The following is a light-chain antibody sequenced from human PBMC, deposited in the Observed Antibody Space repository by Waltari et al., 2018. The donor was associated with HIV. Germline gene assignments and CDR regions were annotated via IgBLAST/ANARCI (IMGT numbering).Light chain of an antibody. V-gene: IGLV1-44*01. CDR1: SSNIGSNT. Sequence: QSVLTQSSSASGTPGQRVTISCSGSSSNIGSNTVNWYQQHPGTAPKLLIYSNDQRPSGVPDRFSGSKSGTSASLAISGLQSEDEADYYCAAWDDTLKVVFGGGTRLTVL. J-gene: IGLJ2*01. CDR2: SND. CDR3: AAWDDTLKVV.